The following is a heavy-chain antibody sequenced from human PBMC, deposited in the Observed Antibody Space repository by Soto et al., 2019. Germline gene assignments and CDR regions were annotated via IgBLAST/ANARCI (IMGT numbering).Heavy chain of an antibody. Sequence: GGSLRLSCAASGFTFDDYAMHWVRQAPGKGLEWVSGISWNSGSIGYADSVKGRFTISRDNAKNSLYLQMNSLRAEDTALYYCAKDTGIAAAGTEPFDYWGKGTLVTVSS. J-gene: IGHJ4*02. V-gene: IGHV3-9*01. CDR1: GFTFDDYA. CDR3: AKDTGIAAAGTEPFDY. D-gene: IGHD6-13*01. CDR2: ISWNSGSI.